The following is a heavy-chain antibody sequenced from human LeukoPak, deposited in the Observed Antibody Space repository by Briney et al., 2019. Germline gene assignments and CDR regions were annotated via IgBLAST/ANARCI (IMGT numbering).Heavy chain of an antibody. V-gene: IGHV3-48*04. CDR3: TRDLWTISTGLHHYYMDV. D-gene: IGHD3-9*01. Sequence: QPGGSLRLSCAASGFTFSSYSMNWVRQAPGKGLEWVSYISSSSSTIYYAASVKGRFTISRDNAKNTLYLQMNTLRVEDTAVYYCTRDLWTISTGLHHYYMDVWGQGTTVTVSS. CDR1: GFTFSSYS. CDR2: ISSSSSTI. J-gene: IGHJ6*02.